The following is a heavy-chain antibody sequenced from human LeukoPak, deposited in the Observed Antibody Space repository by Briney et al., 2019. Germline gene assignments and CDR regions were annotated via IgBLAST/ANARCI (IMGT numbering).Heavy chain of an antibody. CDR2: INPSGGST. D-gene: IGHD3-3*01. V-gene: IGHV1-46*01. CDR3: AAHPVYYDFWSAPGNYYYGMDV. Sequence: ASVKVSCKASGYTFTSYYMHWVRQAPGQGLEWMGIINPSGGSTSYAQKFQGRVTMTRDTSTSTVYMELSSLRSEDTAVYYCAAHPVYYDFWSAPGNYYYGMDVWGQGTTVTVSS. CDR1: GYTFTSYY. J-gene: IGHJ6*02.